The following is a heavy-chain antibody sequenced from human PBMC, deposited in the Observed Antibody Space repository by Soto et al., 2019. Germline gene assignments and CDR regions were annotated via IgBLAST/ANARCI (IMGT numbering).Heavy chain of an antibody. V-gene: IGHV3-33*01. Sequence: GGSLRLSCAASGFTFSSYGMHWVRQAPGKGLEWVAVIWYDGSNKYYADSVKGRFTISRDNSKNTLYLQMNSLRAEDTAVYYCARGPLKDYYYYYYMDVWGKGTTVTVSS. CDR3: ARGPLKDYYYYYYMDV. CDR2: IWYDGSNK. J-gene: IGHJ6*03. CDR1: GFTFSSYG.